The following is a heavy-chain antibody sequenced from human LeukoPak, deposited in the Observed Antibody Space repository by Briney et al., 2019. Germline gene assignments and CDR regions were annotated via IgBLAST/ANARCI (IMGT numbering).Heavy chain of an antibody. CDR2: IYYSGST. D-gene: IGHD1-26*01. V-gene: IGHV4-39*01. CDR3: ARRGGSLRDFDY. CDR1: GGSISSSRYY. Sequence: SETLSLTCTVAGGSISSSRYYWGWIRQPPGKGLEWIGSIYYSGSTYYNPSLKSRVTIPVDTSKNQFSLKLSSVTAADTAVYYCARRGGSLRDFDYWGQGTLVTVSS. J-gene: IGHJ4*02.